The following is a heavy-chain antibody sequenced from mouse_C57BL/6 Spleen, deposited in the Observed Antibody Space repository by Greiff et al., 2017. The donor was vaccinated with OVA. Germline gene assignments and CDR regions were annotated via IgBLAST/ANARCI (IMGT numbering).Heavy chain of an antibody. CDR3: ARGTPADY. J-gene: IGHJ2*01. D-gene: IGHD3-3*01. CDR1: GYTFPSYW. Sequence: QVQLQQPGAELVRPGSSVKLSCKASGYTFPSYWMHWVKQRPIQGLEWIGNIDPSDSETHYNQKFKDKATLTVDQSSSTAYMHLSSLTSEDSAGDYCARGTPADYWGQGTTLTVSS. CDR2: IDPSDSET. V-gene: IGHV1-52*01.